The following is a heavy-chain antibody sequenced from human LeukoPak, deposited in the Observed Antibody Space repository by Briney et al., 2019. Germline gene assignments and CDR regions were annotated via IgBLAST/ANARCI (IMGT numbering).Heavy chain of an antibody. CDR1: GYTFTGYY. D-gene: IGHD3-3*01. J-gene: IGHJ4*02. Sequence: GASVKVSCKASGYTFTGYYMHWVRQAPGQGLEWMGWINPNSGGTNYAQKFQGRVTMTRDTSISTAYMELSRLRSDDTAVYYCARAVNYDFWSGYPGYWGQGTLVTVSS. CDR3: ARAVNYDFWSGYPGY. V-gene: IGHV1-2*02. CDR2: INPNSGGT.